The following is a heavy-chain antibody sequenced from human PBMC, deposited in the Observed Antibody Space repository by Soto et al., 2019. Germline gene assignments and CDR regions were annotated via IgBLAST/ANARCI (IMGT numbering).Heavy chain of an antibody. V-gene: IGHV4-34*01. CDR2: INHSGST. D-gene: IGHD3-22*01. Sequence: PSETLSLTCAVYGGSFSGYYWSWIRQPPGKGLEWIGEINHSGSTNYNPSLKSRVTISVDTSKNQFSLKLSSVTAADTAVYYCARGPGIVKYWGQGTLVTVSS. CDR3: ARGPGIVKY. J-gene: IGHJ4*02. CDR1: GGSFSGYY.